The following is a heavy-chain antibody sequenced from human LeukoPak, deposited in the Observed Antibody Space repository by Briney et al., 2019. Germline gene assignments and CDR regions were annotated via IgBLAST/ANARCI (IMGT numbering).Heavy chain of an antibody. J-gene: IGHJ3*02. CDR3: AGKGPGYYYDTGRAFDI. CDR1: GFTVSSNY. Sequence: GGSLRLSCAASGFTVSSNYMSWVRQAPGKGLEWVSVIYSGGSTYYADSVKGRFTISRDNSKNTLYLQMNSLRAEDTAVYYCAGKGPGYYYDTGRAFDIWGQGTMVTVSS. D-gene: IGHD3-22*01. CDR2: IYSGGST. V-gene: IGHV3-66*01.